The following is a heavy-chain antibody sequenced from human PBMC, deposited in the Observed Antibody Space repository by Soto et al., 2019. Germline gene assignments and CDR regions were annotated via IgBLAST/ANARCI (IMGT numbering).Heavy chain of an antibody. J-gene: IGHJ5*02. CDR1: GYTFTSYA. Sequence: ASVKVSCKASGYTFTSYAMHWVRQAPGQRLEWMGWINAGNGNTKYSQKFQGRVTITRDTSASTAYMELSSLRSEDTAVYYCGRGAGFNWFDPWGKGTLVPVSS. D-gene: IGHD3-10*01. CDR3: GRGAGFNWFDP. CDR2: INAGNGNT. V-gene: IGHV1-3*01.